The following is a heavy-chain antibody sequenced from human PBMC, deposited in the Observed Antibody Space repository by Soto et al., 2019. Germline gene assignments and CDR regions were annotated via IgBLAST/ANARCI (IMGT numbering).Heavy chain of an antibody. CDR1: GFTFSSYA. V-gene: IGHV3-30-3*01. CDR2: ISYDGSNK. Sequence: GGSLRLSCAASGFTFSSYAMHWVRQAPGKGLEWVEVISYDGSNKYYADSVKGRFTISRDNSKNTLYLQMNSLRAEDTAVYYCARGALGKWRRRGYYWGQGTLGTVAS. CDR3: ARGALGKWRRRGYY. J-gene: IGHJ4*02. D-gene: IGHD5-12*01.